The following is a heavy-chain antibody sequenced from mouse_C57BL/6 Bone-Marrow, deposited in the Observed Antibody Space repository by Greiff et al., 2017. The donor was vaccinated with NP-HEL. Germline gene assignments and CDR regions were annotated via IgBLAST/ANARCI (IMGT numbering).Heavy chain of an antibody. V-gene: IGHV5-9*01. Sequence: EVKVEESGGGLVKPGGSLKLSCAASGFTFSSYTMSWVRQTPEKRLEWVATISGGGGNTYYPDSVKGRFTISRDNAKNTLYLQMSSLRSEDTALYYCARRNYFYAMDYWGQGTSVTVSS. D-gene: IGHD2-1*01. CDR3: ARRNYFYAMDY. CDR1: GFTFSSYT. CDR2: ISGGGGNT. J-gene: IGHJ4*01.